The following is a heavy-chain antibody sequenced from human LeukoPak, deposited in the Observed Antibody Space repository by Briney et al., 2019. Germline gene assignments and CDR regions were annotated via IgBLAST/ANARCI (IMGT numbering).Heavy chain of an antibody. D-gene: IGHD1-26*01. Sequence: GGSLRLSCAASGFTFSSYSMNWLRQAPGKGLEWVSSISSSSSYIYYADSVKGRFTTSRDNAKNALYLQMNSLRAEDTAVYYCARYLSRVALLAGASDFDYWGQGTLVTVSS. CDR2: ISSSSSYI. CDR3: ARYLSRVALLAGASDFDY. J-gene: IGHJ4*02. CDR1: GFTFSSYS. V-gene: IGHV3-21*01.